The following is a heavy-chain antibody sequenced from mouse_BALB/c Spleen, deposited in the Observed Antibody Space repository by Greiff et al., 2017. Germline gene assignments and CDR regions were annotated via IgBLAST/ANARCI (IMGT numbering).Heavy chain of an antibody. CDR1: GYTFTSYY. D-gene: IGHD2-2*01. CDR2: INPSNGGT. V-gene: IGHV1S81*02. J-gene: IGHJ3*01. Sequence: VQLQQSGAELVKPGASVKLSCKASGYTFTSYYMYWVKQRPGQGLEWIGEINPSNGGTNFNEKFKSKATLTVDKSSSTAYMQLSSLTSEDSAVYYCTRDKVTTFAYWGQGTLVTVSA. CDR3: TRDKVTTFAY.